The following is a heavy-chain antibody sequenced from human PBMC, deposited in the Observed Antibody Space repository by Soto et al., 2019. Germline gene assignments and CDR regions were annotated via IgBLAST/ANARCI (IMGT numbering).Heavy chain of an antibody. J-gene: IGHJ6*02. CDR3: ASGIGGDYYYSYGMDV. CDR1: GFTFSSYG. V-gene: IGHV3-30*03. D-gene: IGHD3-10*01. CDR2: ISYDGSNK. Sequence: QVQLVESGGGVVQPGRSLRLSCAASGFTFSSYGMHWVRQAPGKGLEWVAVISYDGSNKYYADSVKGRFTISRDNSKNTLYLQMNSLRAEDTAVYYCASGIGGDYYYSYGMDVWGQGTTVTVSS.